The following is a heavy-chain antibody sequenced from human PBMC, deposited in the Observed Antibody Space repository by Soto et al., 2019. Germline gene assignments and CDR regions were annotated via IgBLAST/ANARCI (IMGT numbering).Heavy chain of an antibody. CDR3: ARAAPYGDLFDY. J-gene: IGHJ4*02. CDR2: IRYDGSNK. CDR1: GFTFSSYG. Sequence: QVQLVESGGGVVQPGRSLRLSCAASGFTFSSYGMHWVRQAPGKGLEWVAVIRYDGSNKYYADSVKGRFTISRDNSKNTLYLQMNSLRAEDTAVYYCARAAPYGDLFDYWGQGTLVTVSS. V-gene: IGHV3-33*01. D-gene: IGHD4-17*01.